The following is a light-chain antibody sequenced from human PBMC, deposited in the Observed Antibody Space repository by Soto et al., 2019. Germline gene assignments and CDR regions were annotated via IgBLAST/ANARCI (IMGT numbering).Light chain of an antibody. CDR1: SRDVGSSNL. V-gene: IGLV2-23*01. Sequence: QSSLTQPGSVSGSPGQSITLSCTGTSRDVGSSNLVSWYQQHPGKAPKLIIYEGSRRPSGVSGRFSGSKSGNTASLTISGLQAEDEADYYCCSFADSSTFYVFGTGTKVTVL. J-gene: IGLJ1*01. CDR3: CSFADSSTFYV. CDR2: EGS.